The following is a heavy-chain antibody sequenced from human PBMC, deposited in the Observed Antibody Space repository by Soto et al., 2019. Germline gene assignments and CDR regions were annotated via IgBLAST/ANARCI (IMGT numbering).Heavy chain of an antibody. CDR3: ARGPYSGSSTSLPYYSAMDV. CDR2: INPNSGGT. CDR1: GYTFAGYY. J-gene: IGHJ6*02. Sequence: RASVKVSCKASGYTFAGYYMHRVRQAPGQGLEWMGWINPNSGGTNYAQKFQGRVTMTRDTSISTAYMEVNRLISDDTAVYYCARGPYSGSSTSLPYYSAMDVWGQGTTVTVSS. V-gene: IGHV1-2*02. D-gene: IGHD1-26*01.